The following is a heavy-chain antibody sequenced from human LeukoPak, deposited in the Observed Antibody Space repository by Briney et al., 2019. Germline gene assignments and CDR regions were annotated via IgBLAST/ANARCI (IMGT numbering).Heavy chain of an antibody. CDR1: GGSISIYY. J-gene: IGHJ4*02. Sequence: SETLSLTCTVSGGSISIYYWSWIRQPPGKGLEWIGYIYYSGSTNYNPSLKSRVTISVDTSKNQFSLKLSSVTAADTAVYYCARVFRGVDYWGQGTLVTVSS. CDR2: IYYSGST. V-gene: IGHV4-59*01. D-gene: IGHD3-10*01. CDR3: ARVFRGVDY.